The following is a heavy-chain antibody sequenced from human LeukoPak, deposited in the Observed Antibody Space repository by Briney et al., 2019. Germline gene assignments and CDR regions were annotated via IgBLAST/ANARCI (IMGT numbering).Heavy chain of an antibody. CDR2: INHSGST. CDR1: GGSFSGYY. J-gene: IGHJ4*02. D-gene: IGHD3-10*01. Sequence: SETLSLTCAVYGGSFSGYYWSWIRQPPGKGLEWIGEINHSGSTNYNPSLKSRVTISVDTSKNQFSLKLSSMTAADTAVYYCARALKISMVRGLLFDYWGQGTLVTVSS. V-gene: IGHV4-34*01. CDR3: ARALKISMVRGLLFDY.